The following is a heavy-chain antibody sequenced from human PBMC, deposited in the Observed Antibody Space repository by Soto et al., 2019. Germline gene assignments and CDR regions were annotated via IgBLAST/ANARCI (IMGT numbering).Heavy chain of an antibody. J-gene: IGHJ5*02. CDR3: ARGDIVVVPAAIQEVNWLAP. CDR1: GGTFSSYA. CDR2: IIPIFGTA. Sequence: SVKVSCKASGGTFSSYAISWVRQARGQGREWMGGIIPIFGTANYAQKFQGRVTITADESTSTAYMELSSLRSEDTAVYYCARGDIVVVPAAIQEVNWLAPGGQGTRVPVSS. D-gene: IGHD2-2*02. V-gene: IGHV1-69*13.